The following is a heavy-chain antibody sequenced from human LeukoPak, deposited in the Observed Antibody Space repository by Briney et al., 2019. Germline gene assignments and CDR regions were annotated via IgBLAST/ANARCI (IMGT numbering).Heavy chain of an antibody. CDR1: GFTFSAYW. V-gene: IGHV3-74*01. CDR2: VKSDGSIT. CDR3: ARAFSGPDS. D-gene: IGHD2/OR15-2a*01. Sequence: PGGSLRLSCAASGFTFSAYWMDWVRQAPGKGLVWVSRVKSDGSITVYADSVKGRFTISRDNVKNTVYLQMSSLRVEDTGVYYCARAFSGPDSWGQGTLVTVSS. J-gene: IGHJ4*02.